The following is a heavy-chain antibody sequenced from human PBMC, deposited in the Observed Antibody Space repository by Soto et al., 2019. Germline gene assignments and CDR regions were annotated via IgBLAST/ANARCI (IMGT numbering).Heavy chain of an antibody. Sequence: PSETLSLTCAVYGGSFSGYYWSWIREPPGKGLEWIGEINHSGSTNYNPSLKSRVTISVDTSKNQFALKLSSVTAADTAVYYCAREMATRPPDYWGQGTLVTVSS. CDR1: GGSFSGYY. CDR3: AREMATRPPDY. CDR2: INHSGST. V-gene: IGHV4-34*01. D-gene: IGHD5-12*01. J-gene: IGHJ4*02.